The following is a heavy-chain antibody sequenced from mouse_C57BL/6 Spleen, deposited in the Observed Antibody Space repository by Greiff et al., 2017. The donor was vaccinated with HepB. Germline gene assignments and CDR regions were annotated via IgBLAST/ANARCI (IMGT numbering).Heavy chain of an antibody. CDR2: INPNNGGT. CDR3: AREDDYDPFFAY. D-gene: IGHD2-4*01. CDR1: GYTFTDYY. V-gene: IGHV1-26*01. Sequence: QLQQSGPELVKPGASVKISCKASGYTFTDYYMNWVKQSHGKSLEWIGDINPNNGGTSYNQKFKGKATLTVDKSSSTAYMELRSLTSEDSAVYYCAREDDYDPFFAYWGQGTLVTVSA. J-gene: IGHJ3*01.